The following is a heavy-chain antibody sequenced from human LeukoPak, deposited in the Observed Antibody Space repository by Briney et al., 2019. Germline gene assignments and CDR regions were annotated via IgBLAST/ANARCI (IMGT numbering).Heavy chain of an antibody. D-gene: IGHD2-2*03. J-gene: IGHJ5*02. CDR2: ISASGSGT. V-gene: IGHV3-48*04. CDR3: ARDWIDRGTFDP. Sequence: GGSLRLSCAASGFTFSSYWMSWVRQAPGKGLEWISYISASGSGTHYADSVKGRFTVSRDNAKNSVYLQVNSLRVEDTAVYYCARDWIDRGTFDPWGQGTLVTVSS. CDR1: GFTFSSYW.